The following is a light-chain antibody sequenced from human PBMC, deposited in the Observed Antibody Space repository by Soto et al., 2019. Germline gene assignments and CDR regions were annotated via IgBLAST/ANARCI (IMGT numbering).Light chain of an antibody. CDR1: SSNIETNY. V-gene: IGLV1-47*01. CDR3: VAWDDSLSAVV. J-gene: IGLJ2*01. Sequence: QSVVTQPPSASGTPGQRVTISCSGSSSNIETNYVSWYQQFPRTAPKLLIYRNNQRPSGVPDRFSGSKSGTSASLAISGLRSEDEADYYCVAWDDSLSAVVLGGGTKLTVL. CDR2: RNN.